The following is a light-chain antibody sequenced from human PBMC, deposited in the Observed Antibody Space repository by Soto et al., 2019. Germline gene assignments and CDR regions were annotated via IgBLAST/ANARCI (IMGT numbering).Light chain of an antibody. J-gene: IGKJ1*01. Sequence: IVLTQSPDTLSLSPGERATLSCRASQSVSSNYLAWYQQKPGQAPRLLIYGASSRATGIPDRFSGSGSGTDFTLTISRLEPEDFAVYYCQQYGSSPWTFGQGTKVEIK. V-gene: IGKV3-20*01. CDR1: QSVSSNY. CDR3: QQYGSSPWT. CDR2: GAS.